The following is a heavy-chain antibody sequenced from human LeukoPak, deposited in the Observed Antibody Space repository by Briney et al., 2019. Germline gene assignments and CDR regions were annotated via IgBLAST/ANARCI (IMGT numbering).Heavy chain of an antibody. J-gene: IGHJ5*02. CDR1: GFTFSSNW. Sequence: GGSLRLSCAASGFTFSSNWMHWVRQAPGKGLVWVSRINSNGSSTSYADSVKGRFTISRDNAKNTLYLQMNSLRAEDTAVYYCARDSYDSINWFDPWGQGTLVTVSS. CDR2: INSNGSST. D-gene: IGHD3-22*01. V-gene: IGHV3-74*01. CDR3: ARDSYDSINWFDP.